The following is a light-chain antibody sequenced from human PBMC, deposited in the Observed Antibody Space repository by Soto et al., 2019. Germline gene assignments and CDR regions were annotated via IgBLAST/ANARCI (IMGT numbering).Light chain of an antibody. CDR3: QQYGSSPRVT. CDR1: QSVSSNY. V-gene: IGKV3-20*01. CDR2: GAS. Sequence: EIVLTQSPGTLSLSPGERATLSCRASQSVSSNYLAWYQQKPGQAPSLLIYGASSRATGIPHRFSGSGSGTDFSLTISRLEPEDFAVYYCQQYGSSPRVTFGGGTKVEIK. J-gene: IGKJ4*01.